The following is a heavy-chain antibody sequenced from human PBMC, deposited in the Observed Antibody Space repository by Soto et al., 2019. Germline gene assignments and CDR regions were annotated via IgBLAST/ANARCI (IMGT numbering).Heavy chain of an antibody. CDR2: IWYVGSEK. CDR3: ARWSNNKVVDP. D-gene: IGHD1-1*01. J-gene: IGHJ5*02. Sequence: QVQLVESGGGVVQPGRSLRLSCEGSGFTFRNHGRHGIRQSPGKGLEWLAVIWYVGSEKYYADSVKGRFTISRDNSKNTLYLQMNSLKVEDTAIYYCARWSNNKVVDPWGQGTVVTVS. CDR1: GFTFRNHG. V-gene: IGHV3-33*01.